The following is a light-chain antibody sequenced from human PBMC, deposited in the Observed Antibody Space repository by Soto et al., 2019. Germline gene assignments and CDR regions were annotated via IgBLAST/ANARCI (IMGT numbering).Light chain of an antibody. CDR1: QSISIN. V-gene: IGKV3D-15*01. CDR3: KQSYSTPPT. Sequence: EIVMQESPATLSGSPGGRAGLAFRASQSISINLAWYQQKPGQAPRLLIHGASSRATGVPDRFSGSGSGTDFTLTISSLQPEEFATYYCKQSYSTPPTVGQGTKVDI. J-gene: IGKJ1*01. CDR2: GAS.